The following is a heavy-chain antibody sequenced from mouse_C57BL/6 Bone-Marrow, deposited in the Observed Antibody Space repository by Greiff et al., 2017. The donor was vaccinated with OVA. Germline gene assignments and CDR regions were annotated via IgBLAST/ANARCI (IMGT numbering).Heavy chain of an antibody. V-gene: IGHV1-26*01. CDR2: INPNNGGT. D-gene: IGHD1-1*01. J-gene: IGHJ4*01. CDR3: AREGRYYGSSSYYYAMDY. CDR1: GYTFTDYY. Sequence: VHVKQSGPELVKPGASVKISCKASGYTFTDYYMNWVKQSHGKSLEWIGDINPNNGGTSYNQKFKGKATLTVDKSSSTAYMELRSLTSEDSAVYYCAREGRYYGSSSYYYAMDYWGQGTSVTVSS.